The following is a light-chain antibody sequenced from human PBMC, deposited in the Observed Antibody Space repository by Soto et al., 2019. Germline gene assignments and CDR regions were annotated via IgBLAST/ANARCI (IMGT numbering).Light chain of an antibody. CDR2: GAS. CDR3: QQYCSSPPIT. CDR1: KSISSSY. Sequence: EIVLTQSPDTLSLSPGERATLSCRASKSISSSYLAWYQQKPGQAPRFLIHGASIRASGIPDRFSGSGSGTDFTLTISRLEPEDFAVYYCQQYCSSPPITFGQGTRLEIK. J-gene: IGKJ5*01. V-gene: IGKV3-20*01.